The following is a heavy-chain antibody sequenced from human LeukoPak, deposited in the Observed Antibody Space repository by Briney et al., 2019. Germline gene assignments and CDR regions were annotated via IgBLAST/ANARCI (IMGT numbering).Heavy chain of an antibody. CDR2: IYYSGST. CDR1: GGSISSYY. D-gene: IGHD3-10*01. V-gene: IGHV4-59*08. CDR3: ARLKGSGSYPTYNWFDP. Sequence: SETLSLTCTVSGGSISSYYWSWIRQPPGKGLEWIGYIYYSGSTNYNPSLKSRVTISVDTSKNQFSLKLSSVTAADTAVYYCARLKGSGSYPTYNWFDPWGQGTLVTVSS. J-gene: IGHJ5*02.